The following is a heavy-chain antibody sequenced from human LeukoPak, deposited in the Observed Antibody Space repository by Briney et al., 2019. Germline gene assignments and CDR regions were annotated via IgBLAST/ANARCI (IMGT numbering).Heavy chain of an antibody. CDR1: GFTFSSYS. J-gene: IGHJ4*02. V-gene: IGHV3-21*01. CDR3: ARAVGAYYYDGSGSRLMGY. Sequence: GGSLRLSCAASGFTFSSYSMNWVRQAPGKGLEWVSSISSSSSYIYYADSVKGRFTISRDNAKNSLYLQMNSLRAEDTAVYYCARAVGAYYYDGSGSRLMGYWGQGTLVTVSS. D-gene: IGHD3-22*01. CDR2: ISSSSSYI.